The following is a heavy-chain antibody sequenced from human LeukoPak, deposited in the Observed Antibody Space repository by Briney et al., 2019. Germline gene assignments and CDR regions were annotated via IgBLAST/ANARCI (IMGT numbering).Heavy chain of an antibody. V-gene: IGHV5-51*01. CDR3: ARLDTMIVGSHYFDY. CDR1: GYSFTSYW. D-gene: IGHD3-22*01. J-gene: IGHJ4*02. CDR2: IYPGDSDT. Sequence: GESLKISCKGSGYSFTSYWLGWVRQMPGKGLEWMGIIYPGDSDTRYSPSFQGQVTISADKSISTAYLQWSSLKASDTAMYYCARLDTMIVGSHYFDYWGQGTLVTVSS.